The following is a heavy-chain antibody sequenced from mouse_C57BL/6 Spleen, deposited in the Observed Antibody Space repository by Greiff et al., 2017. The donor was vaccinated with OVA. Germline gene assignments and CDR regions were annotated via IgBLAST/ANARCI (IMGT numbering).Heavy chain of an antibody. Sequence: QVQLQQPGAELVMPGASVKLSCKASGYTFTSYWMHWVKQRPGQGLEWIGEIDPSDSYTNYNQKFKGKSTLTVDKSSSTAYMQLSSLTSEDSAVYYCARSYYYDERGSPMDYWGQGTSVTVSS. CDR3: ARSYYYDERGSPMDY. J-gene: IGHJ4*01. CDR2: IDPSDSYT. V-gene: IGHV1-69*01. CDR1: GYTFTSYW. D-gene: IGHD2-4*01.